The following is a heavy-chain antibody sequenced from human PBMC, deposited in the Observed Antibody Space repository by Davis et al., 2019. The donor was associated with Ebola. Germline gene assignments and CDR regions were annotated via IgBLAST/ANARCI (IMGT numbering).Heavy chain of an antibody. CDR3: ARLVDDSSGYYFLGF. D-gene: IGHD3-22*01. CDR2: IYHSGTT. J-gene: IGHJ4*02. V-gene: IGHV4-4*02. Sequence: SETLSLTCAVSGDFISSSNWWSWVRQPPGKGLEWIGEIYHSGTTNYNPSLKSRVTISVDKSKNQFSLKLSSVTAADTAVYYCARLVDDSSGYYFLGFWGQGTLVTVSS. CDR1: GDFISSSNW.